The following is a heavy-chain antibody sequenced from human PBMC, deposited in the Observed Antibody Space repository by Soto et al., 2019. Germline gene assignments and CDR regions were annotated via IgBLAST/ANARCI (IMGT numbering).Heavy chain of an antibody. CDR3: ARAPYYYDSRGYWAY. J-gene: IGHJ4*02. D-gene: IGHD3-22*01. Sequence: EVQLVESGGGLVKPGGSLRLSCAASGFTFSGYSMNWVRQAPGKGLEWVSSISSSSSYIYYADSVKGRFTISRDNAKNSLYLQRNSLRAEDTAVYYCARAPYYYDSRGYWAYWGQGTLVTVSS. CDR2: ISSSSSYI. CDR1: GFTFSGYS. V-gene: IGHV3-21*01.